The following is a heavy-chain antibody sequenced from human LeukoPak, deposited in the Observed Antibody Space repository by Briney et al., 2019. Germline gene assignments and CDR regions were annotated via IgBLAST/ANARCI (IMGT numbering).Heavy chain of an antibody. J-gene: IGHJ4*02. CDR2: IYYSGST. D-gene: IGHD4-17*01. CDR1: GGSISSYY. Sequence: SETLSLTCTVSGGSISSYYWSWIRQPPEKGLEWIGYIYYSGSTNYNPSLKSRVTISVDTSKNQFSLKLSSVTAADTAVYYCARGMTTVTTSLGYWGQGTLVTVSS. CDR3: ARGMTTVTTSLGY. V-gene: IGHV4-59*01.